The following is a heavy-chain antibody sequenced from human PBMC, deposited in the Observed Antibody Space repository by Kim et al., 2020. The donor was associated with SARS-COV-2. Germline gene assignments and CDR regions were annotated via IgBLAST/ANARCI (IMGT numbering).Heavy chain of an antibody. V-gene: IGHV3-21*01. J-gene: IGHJ6*02. Sequence: GGSLRLSCAASGFTFSSYTMNWVRQAPGKGLEWVSSISTSGSYINYADSVKGRFTISRDNAKNSLFLQMNSLRAEDTAVYYCSRDDCQPHYYGMDVWGQG. CDR3: SRDDCQPHYYGMDV. CDR2: ISTSGSYI. D-gene: IGHD2-15*01. CDR1: GFTFSSYT.